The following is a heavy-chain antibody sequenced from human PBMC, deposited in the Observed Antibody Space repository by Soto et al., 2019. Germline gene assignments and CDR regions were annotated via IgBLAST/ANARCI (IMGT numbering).Heavy chain of an antibody. Sequence: VGSLRLSCAASGFTFSSYGMHWVRQAPGKGLEWVAVIWYDGSNKYYADSVKGRFTISRDNSKNTLYLQMNSLRAEDTAVYYCARDRSPITMVRGVIPGPYYYGMDVWGQGTTVTVSS. D-gene: IGHD3-10*01. V-gene: IGHV3-33*01. CDR1: GFTFSSYG. J-gene: IGHJ6*02. CDR3: ARDRSPITMVRGVIPGPYYYGMDV. CDR2: IWYDGSNK.